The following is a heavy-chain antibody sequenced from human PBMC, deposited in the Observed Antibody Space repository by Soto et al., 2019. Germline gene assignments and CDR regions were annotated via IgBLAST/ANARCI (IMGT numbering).Heavy chain of an antibody. CDR1: GYSFTSYW. V-gene: IGHV5-51*01. CDR2: IYPGDSDT. J-gene: IGHJ5*02. D-gene: IGHD2-21*01. CDR3: ARFLSYSLLGWFDP. Sequence: GESLKISCKGSGYSFTSYWIGWVRQMHGKGMEWMGIIYPGDSDTRYSPSFQGQVTISADKSISTAYLQWSSLKASDSAIYYCARFLSYSLLGWFDPWGQGTLVTVSS.